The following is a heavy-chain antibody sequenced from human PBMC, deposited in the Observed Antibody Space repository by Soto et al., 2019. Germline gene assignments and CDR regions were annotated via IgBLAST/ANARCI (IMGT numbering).Heavy chain of an antibody. CDR1: GFTFSSYA. J-gene: IGHJ6*02. V-gene: IGHV3-30-3*01. Sequence: GGSLRLSCAASGFTFSSYAMHWVRQAQGKGLEWVAVISYDGSNKYYADSVKGRFTISRDNSKNTLYLQMNSLRAEDTAVYYCARDPCFVGDCHLPYYYYGMDVWGQGTTVTVSS. D-gene: IGHD2-21*02. CDR2: ISYDGSNK. CDR3: ARDPCFVGDCHLPYYYYGMDV.